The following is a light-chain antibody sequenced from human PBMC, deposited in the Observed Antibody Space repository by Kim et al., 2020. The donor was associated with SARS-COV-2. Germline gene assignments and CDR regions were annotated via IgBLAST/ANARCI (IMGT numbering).Light chain of an antibody. CDR2: QDS. V-gene: IGLV3-1*01. J-gene: IGLJ2*01. CDR3: QAWDSSTVV. CDR1: KLGDKY. Sequence: QGHTASITCCEDKLGDKYACWYQQKPGHSPVLVIYQDSKRPSGIPERFSGSNSGNTATLTISGTQAMDEADYYCQAWDSSTVVFGGGTQLTVL.